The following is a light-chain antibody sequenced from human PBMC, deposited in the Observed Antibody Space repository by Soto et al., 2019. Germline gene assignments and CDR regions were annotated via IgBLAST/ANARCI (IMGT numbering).Light chain of an antibody. Sequence: EIVMTQSPATLSVSPGERATLSCRASQSVSSNLAWYQQKPGQAPRLLIYGASTRATGIPARFSGSGSGTEFTLSISSQQSEDFAVYYCHHYNNWPPWTVGQGTKLDIK. CDR1: QSVSSN. CDR2: GAS. CDR3: HHYNNWPPWT. V-gene: IGKV3-15*01. J-gene: IGKJ1*01.